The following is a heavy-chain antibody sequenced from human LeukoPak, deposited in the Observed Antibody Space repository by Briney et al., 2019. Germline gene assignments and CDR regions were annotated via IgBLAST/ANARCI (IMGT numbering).Heavy chain of an antibody. J-gene: IGHJ4*02. V-gene: IGHV4-39*01. CDR2: IYYTGST. CDR3: ARRDYGDWYFDY. Sequence: SETLSLTCTASGGSISSSSYYWGWIRQPPGKGLEWIGSIYYTGSTYYNPALKSRVTISLDTPKNQFSLKMSSVTAADTAVYYCARRDYGDWYFDYWGQGTLVTVSS. CDR1: GGSISSSSYY. D-gene: IGHD4-17*01.